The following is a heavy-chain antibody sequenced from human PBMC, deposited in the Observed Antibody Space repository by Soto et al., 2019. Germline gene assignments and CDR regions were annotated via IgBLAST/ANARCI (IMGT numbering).Heavy chain of an antibody. CDR1: GFTFSSYG. CDR2: ISDTGSSH. Sequence: PVGSLRLSCVGSGFTFSSYGMHGVRQAPGEGLECVAVISDTGSSHYYAASVEGRFTISRENSKHTRSLHMWRLRVEDRAVYYCAKDRGGDCPDNSCYFGADYWGQGTPVTVSS. J-gene: IGHJ4*02. V-gene: IGHV3-30*18. D-gene: IGHD2-2*01. CDR3: AKDRGGDCPDNSCYFGADY.